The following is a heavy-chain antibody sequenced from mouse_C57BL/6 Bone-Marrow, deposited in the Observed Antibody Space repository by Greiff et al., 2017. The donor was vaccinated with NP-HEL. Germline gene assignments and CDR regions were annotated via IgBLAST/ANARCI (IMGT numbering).Heavy chain of an antibody. CDR3: ARYAYYDFEGGYAMDY. Sequence: EVKLMESGPELVKPGASVKIPCKASGYTFTDYNMDWVKQSHGKSLEWIGDINPTNGGTIYNQKFKGKATLTVDKSSSTAYMELRSLTSEDTAVYYCARYAYYDFEGGYAMDYWGQGTSVTVSS. J-gene: IGHJ4*01. CDR1: GYTFTDYN. D-gene: IGHD2-4*01. V-gene: IGHV1-18*01. CDR2: INPTNGGT.